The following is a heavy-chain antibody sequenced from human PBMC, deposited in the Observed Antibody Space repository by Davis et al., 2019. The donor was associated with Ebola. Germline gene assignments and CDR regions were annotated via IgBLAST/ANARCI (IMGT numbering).Heavy chain of an antibody. D-gene: IGHD6-19*01. V-gene: IGHV3-7*01. CDR2: INQDGSVK. Sequence: GGSLRLSCATSGFTFSSFWMSWVRQAPGKGLEWLVNINQDGSVKQDVDSVRGRFTISRDNAKNSLYLQMNSLRAEDTAVYYCARTRREAGIIWGQGTPVTVSS. J-gene: IGHJ4*02. CDR1: GFTFSSFW. CDR3: ARTRREAGII.